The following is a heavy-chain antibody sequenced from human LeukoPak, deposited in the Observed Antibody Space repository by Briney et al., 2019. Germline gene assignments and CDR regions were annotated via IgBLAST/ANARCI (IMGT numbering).Heavy chain of an antibody. CDR3: AKALGTMVRGVIIH. CDR1: GFTFDDYA. Sequence: PGGSLRLSCAASGFTFDDYAMHWVRQAPGKGLEWVSGISRNSGSIGYADSVKGRFTISRDNAKNSLYLQMNSLRAEDTALYYCAKALGTMVRGVIIHWGQGTLVTVSS. CDR2: ISRNSGSI. J-gene: IGHJ4*02. V-gene: IGHV3-9*01. D-gene: IGHD3-10*01.